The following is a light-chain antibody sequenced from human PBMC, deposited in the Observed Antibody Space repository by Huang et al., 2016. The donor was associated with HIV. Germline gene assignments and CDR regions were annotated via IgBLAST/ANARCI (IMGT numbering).Light chain of an antibody. CDR1: QSVSTN. V-gene: IGKV3-15*01. CDR3: QQYNNWPPNT. CDR2: GAS. J-gene: IGKJ2*01. Sequence: IVMTQSPATLSVSPGEGATLSCRASQSVSTNLAWYQHKPGQAPRLLIHGASTRATGVPARVSGSGSGTEFTLSISTLQSEDFAVYYCQQYNNWPPNTFGQGTKLEI.